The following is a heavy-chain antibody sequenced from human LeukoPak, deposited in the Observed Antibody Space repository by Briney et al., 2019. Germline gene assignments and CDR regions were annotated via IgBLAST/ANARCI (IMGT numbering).Heavy chain of an antibody. CDR1: GFTFSSYA. J-gene: IGHJ1*01. V-gene: IGHV3-30-3*01. D-gene: IGHD4-17*01. Sequence: PGGSLRLSCAASGFTFSSYAMHWVRQAPGKGLEWVAVISYDGSNKYYADSVEGRFTISRDNSKNTLYLQMNSLRAEDTAVYYCARDAYGDYLFQHWGQGTLVTVSS. CDR3: ARDAYGDYLFQH. CDR2: ISYDGSNK.